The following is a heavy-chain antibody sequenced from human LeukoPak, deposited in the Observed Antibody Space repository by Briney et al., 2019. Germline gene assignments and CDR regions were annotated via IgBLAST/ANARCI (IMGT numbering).Heavy chain of an antibody. J-gene: IGHJ4*02. CDR3: ARTRRGYCSSTSCPYYFDY. D-gene: IGHD2-2*01. CDR1: GGSISSGGYY. Sequence: SETPSLTCTVSGGSISSGGYYWSWIRQHPGKGLEWIGYIYYSGSTYYNPSLKSRVTISVDTSKNQFSLKLSSVTAADTAVYYCARTRRGYCSSTSCPYYFDYWGQGTLVTVSS. V-gene: IGHV4-31*03. CDR2: IYYSGST.